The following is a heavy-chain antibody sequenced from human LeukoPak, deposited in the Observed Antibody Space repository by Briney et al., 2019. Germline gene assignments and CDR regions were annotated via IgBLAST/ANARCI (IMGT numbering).Heavy chain of an antibody. D-gene: IGHD6-19*01. J-gene: IGHJ4*02. CDR1: GGSISSYY. CDR3: ASRYGRFSIAVAGNVDY. V-gene: IGHV4-59*01. CDR2: TYYSGST. Sequence: KSSETLSLTCTVSGGSISSYYWSWIRQPPGKGLEWIGYTYYSGSTNYNPSLKSRVTISVDTSKNQFSLKLSSVTAADTAVYYCASRYGRFSIAVAGNVDYWGQGTLVTVSS.